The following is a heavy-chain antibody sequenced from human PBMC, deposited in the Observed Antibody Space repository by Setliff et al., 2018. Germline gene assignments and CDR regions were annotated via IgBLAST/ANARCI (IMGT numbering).Heavy chain of an antibody. CDR1: GFTFDDYA. CDR3: AKGYCSSTSCYVDY. Sequence: GGSLRLSCAAPGFTFDDYAMHWVRQAPGKGLEWVSGISWNSGIVAYADSVKGRFAISRDNAKNSLYLQMNSLRAEDMALYYCAKGYCSSTSCYVDYWGQGTLVTVSS. D-gene: IGHD2-2*01. V-gene: IGHV3-9*03. J-gene: IGHJ4*02. CDR2: ISWNSGIV.